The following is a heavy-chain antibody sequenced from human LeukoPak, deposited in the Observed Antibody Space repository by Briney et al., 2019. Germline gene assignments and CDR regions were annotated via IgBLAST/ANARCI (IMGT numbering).Heavy chain of an antibody. V-gene: IGHV3-9*01. CDR1: GFTFDDYA. J-gene: IGHJ4*02. D-gene: IGHD3-16*01. CDR3: AKDRMGAYVTIPDY. CDR2: ISWNGDII. Sequence: GGSLRLSCVVSGFTFDDYAMHWVRQAPGKGLEWVSGISWNGDIIGYADSVKGRFTISRDNAMNSLYLQMNSLRGEDAAFYCAKDRMGAYVTIPDYWGQGTLVTVSS.